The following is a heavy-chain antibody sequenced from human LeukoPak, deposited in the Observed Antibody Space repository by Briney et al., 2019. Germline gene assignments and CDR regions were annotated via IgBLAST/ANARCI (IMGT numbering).Heavy chain of an antibody. CDR2: ISWNSGSI. V-gene: IGHV3-9*01. D-gene: IGHD6-19*01. CDR1: GFTFDDYA. J-gene: IGHJ4*02. Sequence: GGSLRLSCAASGFTFDDYAMHWVRQAPGKGLEWVSGISWNSGSIGYADSVKGRFTISRDNAKNSLYLQMNSLRAEDTALYYCAKLSVSIAVAGRFDYWGQGNLVTVSS. CDR3: AKLSVSIAVAGRFDY.